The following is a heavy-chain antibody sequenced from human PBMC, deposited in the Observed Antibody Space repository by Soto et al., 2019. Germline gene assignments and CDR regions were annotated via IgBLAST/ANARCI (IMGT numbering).Heavy chain of an antibody. CDR1: GYNFTSYG. CDR3: ARDWKEKVGATFYY. J-gene: IGHJ4*02. Sequence: ASVKVSCKASGYNFTSYGISWVRQAPGKGLEWMGWISAYNGNRNYAQKVQGRVTMTTDTSTSTAYMELRSLRSDDTAVYYCARDWKEKVGATFYYWGQGALVTVSS. CDR2: ISAYNGNR. V-gene: IGHV1-18*01. D-gene: IGHD1-26*01.